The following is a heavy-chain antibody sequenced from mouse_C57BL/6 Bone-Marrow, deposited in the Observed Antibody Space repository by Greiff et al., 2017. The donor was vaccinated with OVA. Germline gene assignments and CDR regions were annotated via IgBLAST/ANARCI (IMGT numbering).Heavy chain of an antibody. D-gene: IGHD2-3*01. CDR3: ARYDDWYFDV. Sequence: VQLQQPGAELVMPGASVKLSCKASGYTFTSYWMHWVKQRPGQGLEWIGEIDPSDSYTNYNQKFKGKSTLTVDKSSSTAYMQLSSLTSEDSAVYYCARYDDWYFDVWGTGSTVTVSS. CDR2: IDPSDSYT. J-gene: IGHJ1*03. V-gene: IGHV1-69*01. CDR1: GYTFTSYW.